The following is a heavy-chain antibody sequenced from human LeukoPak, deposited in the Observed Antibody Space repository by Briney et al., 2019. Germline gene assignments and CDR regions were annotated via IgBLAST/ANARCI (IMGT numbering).Heavy chain of an antibody. J-gene: IGHJ4*02. CDR3: ATRLVDHGSSYS. Sequence: SETLSLTCTVSGGSVSSGSYYWSWIRQPPGKGLEWIGYIYYSGSTNYNPSLKSRVTISVDKSKNQFSLRLTSVTAADTAVYYCATRLVDHGSSYSWGQGTLVTVSS. V-gene: IGHV4-61*01. CDR1: GGSVSSGSYY. CDR2: IYYSGST. D-gene: IGHD4-17*01.